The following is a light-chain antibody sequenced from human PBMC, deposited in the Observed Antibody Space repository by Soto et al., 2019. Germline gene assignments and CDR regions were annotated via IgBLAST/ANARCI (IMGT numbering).Light chain of an antibody. Sequence: DVEMTQSPSSLSASIGDRVTITCGASQSISRYLIWYQQKPGKAPKLLIYAASDLQSGVPSRFSGSGSATDFTLTISSLKTEDLATYYCQQSYSSPTGTFGHGTQVDIK. CDR2: AAS. CDR3: QQSYSSPTGT. CDR1: QSISRY. J-gene: IGKJ1*01. V-gene: IGKV1-39*01.